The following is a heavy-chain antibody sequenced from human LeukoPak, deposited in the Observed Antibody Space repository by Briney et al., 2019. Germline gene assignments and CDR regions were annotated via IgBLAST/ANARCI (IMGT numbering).Heavy chain of an antibody. CDR2: INHSGST. D-gene: IGHD1-26*01. CDR1: GGSFSGYY. Sequence: SETLSLTCAVHGGSFSGYYWSWIRQPPGKGLEWIGEINHSGSTNYNPSLKSRVTISVDTSKNQFSLKLSSVTAADTAVYYCARRGGQRKPTRKYSGIDYWGQGTLVTVSS. CDR3: ARRGGQRKPTRKYSGIDY. J-gene: IGHJ4*02. V-gene: IGHV4-34*01.